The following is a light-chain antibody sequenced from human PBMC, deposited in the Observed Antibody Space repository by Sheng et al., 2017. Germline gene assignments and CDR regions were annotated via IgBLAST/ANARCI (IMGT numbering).Light chain of an antibody. CDR2: DTS. J-gene: IGKJ1*01. Sequence: EIVMTQSPATLSVSPGERATLSCRASQSISGDLAWYHQRPGQPPRLLIYDTSKRATGVPARFSGSGSGADFILTISSLEPEDFAVYYCQQRSTWPRTFGQGTKVEIK. CDR1: QSISGD. CDR3: QQRSTWPRT. V-gene: IGKV3-11*01.